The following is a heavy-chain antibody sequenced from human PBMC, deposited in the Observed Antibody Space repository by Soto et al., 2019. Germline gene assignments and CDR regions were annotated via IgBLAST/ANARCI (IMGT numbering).Heavy chain of an antibody. V-gene: IGHV3-7*03. J-gene: IGHJ4*02. CDR2: IKQDGSEK. D-gene: IGHD5-12*01. Sequence: LRLSCAASGFSFSSFWMIWVRQAPGKGLEWVAIIKQDGSEKHYVGSVKGRFTVSRDNAEKSLYLQMDSLRPDDTALYYCVRGYSDYTDYFDYWGQGALVTVSS. CDR1: GFSFSSFW. CDR3: VRGYSDYTDYFDY.